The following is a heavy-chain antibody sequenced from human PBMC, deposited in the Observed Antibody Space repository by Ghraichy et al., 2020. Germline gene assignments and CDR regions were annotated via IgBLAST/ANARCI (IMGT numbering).Heavy chain of an antibody. CDR3: AKGRGDCSSARCSTVGFDY. D-gene: IGHD2-2*02. CDR1: GFTFSNYA. J-gene: IGHJ4*02. Sequence: GGSLRLSCEASGFTFSNYAMSWVRQAPGQGLEWVSVISGSGGSTYYADSVKGRFTISRDNSKNTLYLQMNSLRAEDTAVYYCAKGRGDCSSARCSTVGFDYWGQGTLVTVSS. V-gene: IGHV3-23*01. CDR2: ISGSGGST.